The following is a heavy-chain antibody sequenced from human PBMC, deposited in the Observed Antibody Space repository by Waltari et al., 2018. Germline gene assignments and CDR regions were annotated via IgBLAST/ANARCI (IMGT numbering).Heavy chain of an antibody. J-gene: IGHJ2*01. D-gene: IGHD4-4*01. CDR3: ARVPAVTGDWYFDL. Sequence: VQLQESGPGLVKPSETLSLTCPVSGGSISSYYWSWIRQPPGTGLEWIGYIDYIVSTNYKPSLKSRVTISVDTSKNQFSLKLSSVTAADTAVYYCARVPAVTGDWYFDLWGRGTLVTVSS. CDR2: IDYIVST. V-gene: IGHV4-59*01. CDR1: GGSISSYY.